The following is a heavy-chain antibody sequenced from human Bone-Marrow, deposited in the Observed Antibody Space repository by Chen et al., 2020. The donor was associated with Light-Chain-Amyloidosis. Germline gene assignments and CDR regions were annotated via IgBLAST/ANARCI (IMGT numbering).Heavy chain of an antibody. CDR2: IKSKPDGGTI. J-gene: IGHJ4*02. Sequence: EVQVVESGGGLVKPGGSLRLSCAASGFTLSNAWMSWVRQAPGKGLEWVGRIKSKPDGGTIDYAAPGKGRFTISGDDSKNQLDLQMDSLKSEDTAVYYCTATTVSEDYHGYWGQGALVTVSS. V-gene: IGHV3-15*01. D-gene: IGHD4-17*01. CDR3: TATTVSEDYHGY. CDR1: GFTLSNAW.